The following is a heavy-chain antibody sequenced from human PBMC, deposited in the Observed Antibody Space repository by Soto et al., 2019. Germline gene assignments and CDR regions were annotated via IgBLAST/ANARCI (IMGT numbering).Heavy chain of an antibody. CDR3: ARHKKYYDILTGYDGIYNWFDP. CDR2: IYYSGST. Sequence: SETLSLTCTVSGGSISSSSYYWGWIRQPPGKGLEWIGSIYYSGSTYYNPSLKSRVTISVDTSKNQFSLKLSSVTAADTAVYYCARHKKYYDILTGYDGIYNWFDPWGQGTLVTVSS. V-gene: IGHV4-39*01. D-gene: IGHD3-9*01. CDR1: GGSISSSSYY. J-gene: IGHJ5*02.